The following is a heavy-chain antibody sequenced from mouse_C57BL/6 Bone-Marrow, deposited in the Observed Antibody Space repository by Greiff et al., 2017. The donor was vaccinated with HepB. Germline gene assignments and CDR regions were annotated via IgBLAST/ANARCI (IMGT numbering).Heavy chain of an antibody. CDR3: ARSQIYYYGSSFWYFDV. CDR1: GYTFTNYW. CDR2: IYPGGGYT. Sequence: QVQLKESGAELVRPGPSVKMSCKASGYTFTNYWIGWAKQRPGHGLEWIGDIYPGGGYTNYNEKFKSKATLTADKSSSTAYMQFSSLTSEDSAIYYCARSQIYYYGSSFWYFDVWGTGTTVTVSS. V-gene: IGHV1-63*01. D-gene: IGHD1-1*01. J-gene: IGHJ1*03.